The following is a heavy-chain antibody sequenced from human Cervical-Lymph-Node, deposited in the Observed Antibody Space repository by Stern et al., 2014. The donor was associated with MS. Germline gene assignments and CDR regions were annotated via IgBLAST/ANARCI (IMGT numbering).Heavy chain of an antibody. V-gene: IGHV1-2*02. J-gene: IGHJ4*02. CDR2: INRNRGGP. D-gene: IGHD3-10*01. CDR3: ARGGGYSYSTLDY. CDR1: AYTITDYY. Sequence: QVQLVQSGAEVKKPGASVKVSCKASAYTITDYYTHWVRQAPGQGLEWMGWINRNRGGPCSAQKFQGRLTMTRDNSISTAYMELSSLRSDDTAVYYCARGGGYSYSTLDYWGQGTQVTVSS.